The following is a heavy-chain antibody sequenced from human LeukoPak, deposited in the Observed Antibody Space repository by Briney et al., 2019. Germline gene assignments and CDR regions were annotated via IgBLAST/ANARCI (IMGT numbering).Heavy chain of an antibody. V-gene: IGHV4-39*02. Sequence: SETLSLTCTVSGGSISSSSYYWGWIRQPPGKGLEWIGSIYYSGSTYYNPSLKSRVTISVDTSKNQFSLKLSSVTAADTAVYYCARDGGSSGNGAYYMDVWGKGTTVTVSS. CDR3: ARDGGSSGNGAYYMDV. D-gene: IGHD2-15*01. CDR2: IYYSGST. J-gene: IGHJ6*03. CDR1: GGSISSSSYY.